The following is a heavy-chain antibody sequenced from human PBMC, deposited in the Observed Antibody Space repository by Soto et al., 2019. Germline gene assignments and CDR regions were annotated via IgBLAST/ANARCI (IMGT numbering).Heavy chain of an antibody. CDR1: GYIFTSYW. CDR3: ARQWYDFWSGYHLVFFDY. V-gene: IGHV5-10-1*01. CDR2: IDPSDSYT. D-gene: IGHD3-3*01. J-gene: IGHJ4*02. Sequence: GESLKISCNGSGYIFTSYWISWVRQMPGKGLEWMGRIDPSDSYTNYSPSFQGHVTISADKSISTAYLQWSSLKASDTAMYYCARQWYDFWSGYHLVFFDYWGQGTLVTVSS.